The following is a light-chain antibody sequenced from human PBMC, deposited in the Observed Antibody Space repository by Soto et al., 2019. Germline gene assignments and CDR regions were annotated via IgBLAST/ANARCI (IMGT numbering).Light chain of an antibody. V-gene: IGKV1-39*01. CDR3: QQSYSTPHT. J-gene: IGKJ4*01. CDR2: AAS. CDR1: QSISSY. Sequence: DIQMTQSPSSLSASVGDRVTITCRASQSISSYLNWYQQKPGKAPKLLIYAASSLQSGVPSRFIGSRSGTDFTLTISSLQPEDFANYYCQQSYSTPHTFGGGTQVEIK.